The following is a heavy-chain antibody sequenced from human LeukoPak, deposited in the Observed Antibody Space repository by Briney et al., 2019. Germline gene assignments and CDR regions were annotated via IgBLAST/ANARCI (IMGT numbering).Heavy chain of an antibody. CDR3: ASLGEGGAFDI. V-gene: IGHV4-30-2*01. J-gene: IGHJ3*02. D-gene: IGHD2-21*01. CDR2: IYHSGST. Sequence: SQTLSLTCAVSGGSISSGGYSWSWIRQPPGKGLEWIGYIYHSGSTYYNPSLKSRVTISVDRSKNQFSLKLSSATAADTAVYYCASLGEGGAFDIWGQGTMVTVSS. CDR1: GGSISSGGYS.